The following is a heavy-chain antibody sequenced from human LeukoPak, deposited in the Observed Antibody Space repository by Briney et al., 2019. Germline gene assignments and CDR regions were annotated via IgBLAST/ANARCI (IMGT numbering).Heavy chain of an antibody. D-gene: IGHD3-10*01. Sequence: ASVKVSCKASGYTFTGYYMHWVRQGPGQGLEWMGWINPNSGGTNYAQKFQGRVTMTRDTSISTAYMELSRLRSDDTAVYYCARDQARSAMVRGVIPGYWGQGTLVTVSS. J-gene: IGHJ4*02. V-gene: IGHV1-2*02. CDR3: ARDQARSAMVRGVIPGY. CDR2: INPNSGGT. CDR1: GYTFTGYY.